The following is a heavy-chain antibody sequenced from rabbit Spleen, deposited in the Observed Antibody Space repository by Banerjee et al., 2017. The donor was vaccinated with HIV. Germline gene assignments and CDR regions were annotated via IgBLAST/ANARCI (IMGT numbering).Heavy chain of an antibody. V-gene: IGHV1S40*01. J-gene: IGHJ2*01. CDR2: MDNGDGST. Sequence: QSLEESGGDLVKPGASLTLTCTASGFSFSSGYDMCWVRQAPGKGLEWIACMDNGDGSTYYASWVNGRFTISKTSSTTVTLQMTSLTAADTATYFCARSLTYYIHGYAAYAYATWGQGTLVTVS. CDR1: GFSFSSGYD. D-gene: IGHD6-1*01. CDR3: ARSLTYYIHGYAAYAYAT.